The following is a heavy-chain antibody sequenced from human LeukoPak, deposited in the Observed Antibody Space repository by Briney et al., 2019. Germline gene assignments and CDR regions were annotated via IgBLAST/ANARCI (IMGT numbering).Heavy chain of an antibody. J-gene: IGHJ4*02. D-gene: IGHD3-22*01. CDR2: ISYDGSNK. Sequence: GGSLRLSCAASGFTFSGYAMHWVRQAPGKGLEWVAVISYDGSNKYYADSVKGRFTISRDNSKNTLYLQMNSLRAEDTAVYYCARDPVVKYYYDSSGYLFDYRGQGTLVTVSS. V-gene: IGHV3-30-3*01. CDR1: GFTFSGYA. CDR3: ARDPVVKYYYDSSGYLFDY.